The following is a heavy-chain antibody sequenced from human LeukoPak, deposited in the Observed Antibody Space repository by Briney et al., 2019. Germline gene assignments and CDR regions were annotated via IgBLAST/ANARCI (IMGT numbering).Heavy chain of an antibody. CDR2: IYYSGSS. CDR1: SGSISYY. J-gene: IGHJ6*03. CDR3: ARVPRSYYYYYYMDV. Sequence: SETLSLTCSVSSGSISYYWSWIRQPPGKGLEWLGYIYYSGSSNYNPSLKSRVTISVDTSKNQFSLKLSSVTAADTAVYYCARVPRSYYYYYYMDVWGKGTTVTVSS. V-gene: IGHV4-59*01.